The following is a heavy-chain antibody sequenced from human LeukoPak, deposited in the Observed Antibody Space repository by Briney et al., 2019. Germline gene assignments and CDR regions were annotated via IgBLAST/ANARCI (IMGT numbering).Heavy chain of an antibody. CDR2: ISSSSSYI. V-gene: IGHV3-21*01. J-gene: IGHJ4*02. D-gene: IGHD2-8*01. Sequence: GSLRLSCAASGFTFSSYSMNWVRQAPGKGLEWVSSISSSSSYIYYADSVKGRFTISRDNAKNSLYLQMNSLRAEDTAVYYCARNPGWKGYCTNGVCYYNDYWGQGTLVTVSS. CDR1: GFTFSSYS. CDR3: ARNPGWKGYCTNGVCYYNDY.